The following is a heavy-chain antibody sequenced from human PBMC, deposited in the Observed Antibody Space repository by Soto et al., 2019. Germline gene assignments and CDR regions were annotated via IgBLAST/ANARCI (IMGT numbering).Heavy chain of an antibody. V-gene: IGHV3-23*01. CDR1: GFTLSGYA. J-gene: IGHJ6*03. Sequence: PGGSLRLSCVASGFTLSGYAMDWVRQAPGKGLEYVSGISSSGVGTYYADSVQGRFTISRDNSKNTLYLQMNSLRAEDTAVYYCAGGIAAAGTPHYYYMDVWGKGTTVTVSS. D-gene: IGHD6-13*01. CDR2: ISSSGVGT. CDR3: AGGIAAAGTPHYYYMDV.